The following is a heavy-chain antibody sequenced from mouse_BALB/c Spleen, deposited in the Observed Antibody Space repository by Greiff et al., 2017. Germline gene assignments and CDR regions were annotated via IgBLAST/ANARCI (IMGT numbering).Heavy chain of an antibody. CDR2: ISDGGSYT. CDR3: ARDRGMIKDWVFAY. D-gene: IGHD2-4*01. Sequence: DVQLVESGGGLVKPGGSLKLSCAASGFTFSDYYMYWVRQTPEKRLEWVATISDGGSYTYYPDSVKGRFTISRDNAKNNLYLQMSSLKSEDTAMYYCARDRGMIKDWVFAYWGQGTLVTVSA. J-gene: IGHJ3*01. V-gene: IGHV5-4*02. CDR1: GFTFSDYY.